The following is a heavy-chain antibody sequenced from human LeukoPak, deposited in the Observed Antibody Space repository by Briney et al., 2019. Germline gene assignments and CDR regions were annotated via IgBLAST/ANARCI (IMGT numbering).Heavy chain of an antibody. CDR3: ATDYGGNPSQA. CDR2: INHSGST. J-gene: IGHJ4*02. V-gene: IGHV4-34*01. CDR1: GGSFSGYY. Sequence: SETLSLTCAVYGGSFSGYYWSWIRRPPGKGLEWIGEINHSGSTNYNPSLKSRVTISVDTSKNQFSLKLSSVTAADTAVYYCATDYGGNPSQAWGQGTLVTVSS. D-gene: IGHD4-23*01.